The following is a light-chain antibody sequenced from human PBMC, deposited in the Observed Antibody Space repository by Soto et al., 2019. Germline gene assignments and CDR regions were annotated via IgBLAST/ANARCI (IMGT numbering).Light chain of an antibody. J-gene: IGKJ1*01. CDR1: LSVSRY. CDR3: QQYNAWPRT. Sequence: EIVMTQSPATLSVSPGERATLSCRASLSVSRYLAWYQQKPGQAPRLLIFDASTMATGIPARFSGSGSGTEFTLTITSLQSEDFAVYYCQQYNAWPRTFGQGTKVEIK. V-gene: IGKV3-15*01. CDR2: DAS.